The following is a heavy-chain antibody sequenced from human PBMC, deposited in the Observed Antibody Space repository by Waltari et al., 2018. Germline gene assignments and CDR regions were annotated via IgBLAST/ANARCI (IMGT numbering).Heavy chain of an antibody. D-gene: IGHD5-12*01. Sequence: QVQLGQSGAEVTKLGHSMKVSCKASGGTFSSYAISWVRQAPGQGLEWMGRIIPIFGTANYAQKFQGRVTITADKATSTAYMELSSLRSEDTAVYYCARALGYSGYDSWGQGTLVTVSS. CDR2: IIPIFGTA. V-gene: IGHV1-69*08. CDR1: GGTFSSYA. CDR3: ARALGYSGYDS. J-gene: IGHJ5*02.